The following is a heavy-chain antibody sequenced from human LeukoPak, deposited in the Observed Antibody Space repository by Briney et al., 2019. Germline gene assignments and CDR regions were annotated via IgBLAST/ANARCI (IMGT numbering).Heavy chain of an antibody. D-gene: IGHD4-17*01. J-gene: IGHJ4*02. V-gene: IGHV3-23*01. CDR2: ISGSGGST. Sequence: GGSLRLSCAASGFTFSSYAMSWVRQAPGKGLKWVSAISGSGGSTYYADSVKGRFTISRDNSKNTLYLQMNSLRAEDTAVYYCAKDWSHAVTSYYFDYWGQGTLVTVSS. CDR1: GFTFSSYA. CDR3: AKDWSHAVTSYYFDY.